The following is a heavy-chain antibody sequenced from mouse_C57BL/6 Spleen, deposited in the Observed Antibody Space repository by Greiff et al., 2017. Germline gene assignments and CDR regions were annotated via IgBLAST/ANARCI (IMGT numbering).Heavy chain of an antibody. D-gene: IGHD1-1*01. Sequence: QVQLQQSGAELVRPGTSVTVSCKASGYAFTNYLIEWVKQRPGQGLEWIGVISPGSGGTNYNEKFKGKATLTEDTSSSAAYMQLSSLTSEESAVYCCGRSEYYGGSYVAYWGQGTLVTVSA. CDR2: ISPGSGGT. CDR3: GRSEYYGGSYVAY. J-gene: IGHJ3*01. CDR1: GYAFTNYL. V-gene: IGHV1-54*01.